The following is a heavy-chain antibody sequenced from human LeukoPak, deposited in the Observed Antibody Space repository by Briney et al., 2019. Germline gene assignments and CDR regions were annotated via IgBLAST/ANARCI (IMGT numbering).Heavy chain of an antibody. D-gene: IGHD3-22*01. Sequence: SETLSLTCTVSGGSISTYYWNCIRQPPGKGLEWIGYIYNSGSTNYNPSLKSRATISIDESKIQFSVKLSSVAAADAAVYYCARERGYDSSGYYFYYCDLWGEGTVDSVSS. CDR3: ARERGYDSSGYYFYYCDL. CDR2: IYNSGST. CDR1: GGSISTYY. J-gene: IGHJ4*02. V-gene: IGHV4-59*01.